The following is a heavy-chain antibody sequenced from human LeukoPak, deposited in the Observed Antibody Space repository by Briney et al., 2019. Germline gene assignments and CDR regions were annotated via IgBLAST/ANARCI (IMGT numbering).Heavy chain of an antibody. V-gene: IGHV3-23*01. CDR1: GFTFSSYA. CDR3: AKAPVDSTEY. J-gene: IGHJ4*02. CDR2: ISGTGGTT. Sequence: GGSLRLSCAASGFSAASGFTFSSYAMSWARQAPGKGLEWVSAISGTGGTTYYADSVKGRFTISRDNSKNTLYLQMNSLRVEDTAVYYCAKAPVDSTEYWGQGTLVTVSS. D-gene: IGHD5-12*01.